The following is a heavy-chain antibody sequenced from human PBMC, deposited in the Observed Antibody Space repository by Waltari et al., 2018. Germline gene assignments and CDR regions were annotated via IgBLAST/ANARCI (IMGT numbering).Heavy chain of an antibody. J-gene: IGHJ4*02. D-gene: IGHD3-22*01. V-gene: IGHV3-23*01. CDR3: AKSPYYDSSGYDY. CDR1: GFTFSSYA. CDR2: ISGSGGST. Sequence: EVQLLESGGGLVQPGGSLRLSCAASGFTFSSYAMGWVRKAPGKGLECVSAISGSGGSTYYADSVKGRFTISRDNSKNTLYLQMNSLRAEDTAVYYCAKSPYYDSSGYDYWGQGTLVTVSS.